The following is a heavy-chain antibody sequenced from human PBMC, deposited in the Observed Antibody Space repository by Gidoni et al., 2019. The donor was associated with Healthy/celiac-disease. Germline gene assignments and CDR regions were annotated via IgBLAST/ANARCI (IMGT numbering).Heavy chain of an antibody. CDR2: INPNSGGT. D-gene: IGHD2-21*02. Sequence: QVQLVQSGAEVKKPGASVKVSCKASGYTFTGYYMHWVRQAPGQGLEWMGWINPNSGGTNYAQKFQGWVTMTRDTSISTAYMELSRLRSDDTAVYYCARDEGRPPVVTAIFSVNGMDVWGQGTTVTVSS. V-gene: IGHV1-2*04. J-gene: IGHJ6*02. CDR3: ARDEGRPPVVTAIFSVNGMDV. CDR1: GYTFTGYY.